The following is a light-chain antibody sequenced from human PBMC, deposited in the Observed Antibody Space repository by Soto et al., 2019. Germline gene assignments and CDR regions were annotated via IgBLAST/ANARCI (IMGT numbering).Light chain of an antibody. CDR1: QSVASNY. V-gene: IGKV3-20*01. Sequence: EIVLTQSPGTLSLSPGERATLSCRASQSVASNYLAWYQQKPGQAPSLLIYSTSRRATGIPDRFSGSGSGTAFTLTISRLEPEDFAVYYCQHYGNFLITFGQGTRLEIK. CDR2: STS. J-gene: IGKJ5*01. CDR3: QHYGNFLIT.